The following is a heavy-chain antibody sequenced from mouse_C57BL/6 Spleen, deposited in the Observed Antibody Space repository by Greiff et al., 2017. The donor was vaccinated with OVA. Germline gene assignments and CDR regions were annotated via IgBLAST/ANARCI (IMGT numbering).Heavy chain of an antibody. CDR1: GYAFSSSW. Sequence: VQLQESGPELVKPGASVKISCKASGYAFSSSWMNWVKQRPGTGLEWIGRIYPGDGDTNYNGKFKGKATLTADKSSSTAYMQLSSLTSEDSAVYFCARESDWVFAYWGQGTLVTVSA. V-gene: IGHV1-82*01. D-gene: IGHD4-1*01. CDR2: IYPGDGDT. J-gene: IGHJ3*01. CDR3: ARESDWVFAY.